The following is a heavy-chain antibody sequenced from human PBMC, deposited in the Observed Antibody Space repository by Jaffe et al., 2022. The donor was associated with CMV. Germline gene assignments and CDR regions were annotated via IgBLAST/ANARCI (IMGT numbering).Heavy chain of an antibody. V-gene: IGHV1-2*02. Sequence: QVQLVQSGAGVKKPGASVKVSCKASGYTLSENYLHWIRQVPGQGLEWMGWINPNTGDTKYAQKFQGRVTMTRDTSISTAYMELSRLTSDDSALYYCAREEQTYRYGFPERGAMDVWGQGTTVTVS. CDR1: GYTLSENY. CDR3: AREEQTYRYGFPERGAMDV. J-gene: IGHJ6*02. CDR2: INPNTGDT. D-gene: IGHD5-18*01.